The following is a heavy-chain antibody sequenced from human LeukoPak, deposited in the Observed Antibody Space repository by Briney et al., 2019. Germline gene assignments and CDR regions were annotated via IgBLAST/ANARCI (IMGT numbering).Heavy chain of an antibody. CDR2: IIPIFGTA. CDR3: ARSQTYNYYMDV. Sequence: SVKVSCKASGGTFSSYAISWVRQAPGQGLEWMGGIIPIFGTANYAQKFQGRVTITTDESTSTAYMELSSLRSEDTAVYYCARSQTYNYYMDVWGKGTTVTVS. CDR1: GGTFSSYA. V-gene: IGHV1-69*05. J-gene: IGHJ6*03.